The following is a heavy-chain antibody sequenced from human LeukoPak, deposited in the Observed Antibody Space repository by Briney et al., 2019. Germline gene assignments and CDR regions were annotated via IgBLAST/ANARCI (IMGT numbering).Heavy chain of an antibody. V-gene: IGHV4-59*01. CDR2: IYHSGST. CDR1: GDSISNYY. J-gene: IGHJ4*02. CDR3: ARTVDFWSGQFDS. D-gene: IGHD3-3*01. Sequence: SETLSLTCTVSGDSISNYYWSWIRQPPGKGLEWMGFIYHSGSTNYNPSLKSRVTISEDTSKNQFSLKVSSVTAADTAVYYCARTVDFWSGQFDSWGQGILVTVSS.